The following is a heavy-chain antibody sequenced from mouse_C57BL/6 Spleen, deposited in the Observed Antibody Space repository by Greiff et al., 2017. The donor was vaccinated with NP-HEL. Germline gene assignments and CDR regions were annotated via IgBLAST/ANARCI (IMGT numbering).Heavy chain of an antibody. CDR3: ARGTMIKGNYAMDY. Sequence: QVQLQQSGAELVKPGASVKLSCKASGYTFTSYWMHWVKQRPGQGLEWIGMIHPNSGSTNYNEKFKSKATLTVDKSSSTAYMQLSSLTSEDSAVYYCARGTMIKGNYAMDYWGQGTSVTVSS. J-gene: IGHJ4*01. V-gene: IGHV1-64*01. CDR2: IHPNSGST. CDR1: GYTFTSYW. D-gene: IGHD2-4*01.